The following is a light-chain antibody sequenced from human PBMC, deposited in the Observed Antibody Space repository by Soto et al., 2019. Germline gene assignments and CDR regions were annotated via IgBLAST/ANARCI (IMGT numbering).Light chain of an antibody. J-gene: IGKJ1*01. Sequence: EIVMTQSPATLSVSPGERATLSCRASQSVSSNLAWYQQKPGQAPRRLIYGASTRATGFPARFSGSGSGTEFTLTISRLQSEDFAVYYCPQYNNWPPWTFGQGTKVEIK. CDR3: PQYNNWPPWT. V-gene: IGKV3-15*01. CDR2: GAS. CDR1: QSVSSN.